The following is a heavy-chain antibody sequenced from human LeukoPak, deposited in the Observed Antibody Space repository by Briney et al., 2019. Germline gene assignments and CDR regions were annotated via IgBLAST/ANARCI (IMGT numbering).Heavy chain of an antibody. J-gene: IGHJ4*02. CDR3: ARSYGSGSSAGY. CDR2: IYYSGGT. V-gene: IGHV4-39*01. Sequence: SETLSLTCTVSGGTISSSNYYWGWIRQPPGKGLEWIGSIYYSGGTYYNPSLKSRVTISVDTSKNQFSLKVSSVTAAYTAVSYCARSYGSGSSAGYWGQGTLVTVSS. D-gene: IGHD3-10*01. CDR1: GGTISSSNYY.